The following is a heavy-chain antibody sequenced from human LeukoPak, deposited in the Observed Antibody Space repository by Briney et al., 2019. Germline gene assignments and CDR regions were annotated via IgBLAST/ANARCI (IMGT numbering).Heavy chain of an antibody. J-gene: IGHJ4*02. CDR3: AKGHGDASGYYYFDS. CDR2: IRGNAGTT. CDR1: GFTFSGSA. V-gene: IGHV3-23*01. D-gene: IGHD3-22*01. Sequence: GGSLRLSCAASGFTFSGSAMHWVRQASGKGLEWVSAIRGNAGTTYYADSVKGRFTIFRDNYKNMLYLQMNSLRVEDTAVYYCAKGHGDASGYYYFDSWGQGTLVTVSS.